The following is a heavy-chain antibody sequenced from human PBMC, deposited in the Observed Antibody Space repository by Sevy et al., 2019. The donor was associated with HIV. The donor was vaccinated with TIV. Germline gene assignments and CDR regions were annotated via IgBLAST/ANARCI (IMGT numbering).Heavy chain of an antibody. Sequence: GGSLRLSCEASGFTFSSYEMNWVRQAPGKGLEWVSYISSSGTTIKYADSVKGRFTISRDNSKNTVYLQMSSLRAEDTALYYCAKDRYDGSGYYPEGAFDIWGQGTKVTVSS. J-gene: IGHJ3*02. CDR1: GFTFSSYE. CDR2: ISSSGTTI. D-gene: IGHD3-22*01. V-gene: IGHV3-48*03. CDR3: AKDRYDGSGYYPEGAFDI.